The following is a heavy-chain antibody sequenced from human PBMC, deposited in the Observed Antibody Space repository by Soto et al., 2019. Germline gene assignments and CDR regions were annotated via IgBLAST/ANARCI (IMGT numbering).Heavy chain of an antibody. V-gene: IGHV3-74*01. D-gene: IGHD7-27*01. CDR3: TRGGTRTTYWGLFDS. Sequence: EVKVVESGGGLVQPGGSLRLSCAASGFTFSDNWMHWVRQPPGKGPVWVSRLSGDASSTSYADSVKGRFTISRDSAKNTVYLQMDSLRVEDTAVYYCTRGGTRTTYWGLFDSWGQGTLVTVSS. J-gene: IGHJ4*02. CDR2: LSGDASST. CDR1: GFTFSDNW.